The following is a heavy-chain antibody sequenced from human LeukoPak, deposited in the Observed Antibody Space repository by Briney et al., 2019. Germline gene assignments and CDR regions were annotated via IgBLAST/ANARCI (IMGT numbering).Heavy chain of an antibody. V-gene: IGHV1-18*01. Sequence: ASVTVSCTASGYTFTTYGISWVRQAPGQGLQWMGWISAYNGNTNYAQKLQGRVTMTTDTSTSTAYMELRSLRSDDTAVYYCVSRKPDYWGQGTLVTVSS. CDR2: ISAYNGNT. CDR3: VSRKPDY. J-gene: IGHJ4*02. CDR1: GYTFTTYG.